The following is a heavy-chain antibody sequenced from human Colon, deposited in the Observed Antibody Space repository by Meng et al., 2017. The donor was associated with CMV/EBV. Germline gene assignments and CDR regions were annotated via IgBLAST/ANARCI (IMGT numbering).Heavy chain of an antibody. Sequence: GESLKISCAASGFTFSSYAMAWVRQAPGKGLEWAAFIRFDGSNNYYADSVKGRFTISRDNFKNTLYLQMNSLRPEDTAVYYCAKASRRFGEFYPDDDWGQGTLVTVSS. V-gene: IGHV3-30*02. CDR1: GFTFSSYA. D-gene: IGHD3-10*01. CDR3: AKASRRFGEFYPDDD. J-gene: IGHJ4*02. CDR2: IRFDGSNN.